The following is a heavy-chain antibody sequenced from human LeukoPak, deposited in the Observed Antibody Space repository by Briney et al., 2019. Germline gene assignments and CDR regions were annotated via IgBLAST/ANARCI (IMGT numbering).Heavy chain of an antibody. J-gene: IGHJ6*03. V-gene: IGHV3-23*01. CDR3: AKDKAAAVHYYMDF. CDR1: GFTFSSYA. Sequence: GGSLRLSCAASGFTFSSYAMSWVRQAPGKGLEWVSAISGSGGSTYYADSVKGRFTISRDNSKNTLYLQMNSLRAEDTAVYYCAKDKAAAVHYYMDFWGKGTTVTVSS. D-gene: IGHD6-13*01. CDR2: ISGSGGST.